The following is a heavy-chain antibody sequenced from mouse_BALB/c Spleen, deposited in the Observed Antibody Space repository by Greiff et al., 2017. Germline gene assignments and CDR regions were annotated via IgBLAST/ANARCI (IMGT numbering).Heavy chain of an antibody. CDR3: ARRRKNGNYDYAMDY. Sequence: DVHLVESGGGLVKPGGSLKLSCAASGFAFSSYDMSWVRQTPEKRLEWVAYISSGGGSTYYPDTVKGRFTISRDNAKNTLYLQMSSLKSEDTAMYYCARRRKNGNYDYAMDYWGQGTSVTVSS. D-gene: IGHD2-1*01. CDR1: GFAFSSYD. V-gene: IGHV5-12-1*01. CDR2: ISSGGGST. J-gene: IGHJ4*01.